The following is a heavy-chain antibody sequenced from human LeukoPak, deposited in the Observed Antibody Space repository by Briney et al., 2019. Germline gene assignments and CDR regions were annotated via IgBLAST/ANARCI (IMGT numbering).Heavy chain of an antibody. J-gene: IGHJ3*02. CDR2: ISSSSSYI. CDR3: AREGGQMRGAFDI. Sequence: GGSLRLSCAASGFTFNNAWMSWVRQAPGKGLEWVSSISSSSSYIYYADSVKGRFTISRDNAKNSLYLQMNSLRAEDTAVYYCAREGGQMRGAFDIWGQGTMVTVSS. V-gene: IGHV3-21*01. CDR1: GFTFNNAW.